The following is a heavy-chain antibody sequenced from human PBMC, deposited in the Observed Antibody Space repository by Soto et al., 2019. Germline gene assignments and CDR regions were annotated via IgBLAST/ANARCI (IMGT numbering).Heavy chain of an antibody. V-gene: IGHV5-10-1*01. CDR3: ARRRFKAPIYYCYGMDV. CDR1: GYSFTSYW. J-gene: IGHJ6*02. Sequence: PGESLKISCKGSGYSFTSYWISWVRQMPGKGLEWMGRIDPSDSYTNYSPSFQGHVTISADKSISTAYLQWSSLKASDTAMYYCARRRFKAPIYYCYGMDVWGQGTTVTVSS. CDR2: IDPSDSYT.